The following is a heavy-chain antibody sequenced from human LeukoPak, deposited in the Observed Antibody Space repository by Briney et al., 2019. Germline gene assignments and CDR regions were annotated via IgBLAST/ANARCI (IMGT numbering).Heavy chain of an antibody. D-gene: IGHD3-22*01. V-gene: IGHV3-33*03. CDR1: GFTFSSYG. CDR2: IWYDGSSK. CDR3: AKDRSYYDSSGSDY. Sequence: PGRSLRLSCAASGFTFSSYGMHWVRQAPGKGLGWVAAIWYDGSSKYYADSVKGRFTISRDNSKNTLYLQMDSLRAEDTAVYYCAKDRSYYDSSGSDYWGQGTLVTVSS. J-gene: IGHJ4*02.